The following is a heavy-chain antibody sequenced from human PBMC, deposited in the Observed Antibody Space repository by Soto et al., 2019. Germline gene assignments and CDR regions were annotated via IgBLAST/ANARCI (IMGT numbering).Heavy chain of an antibody. V-gene: IGHV5-51*01. Sequence: PGESLKISCKASGYSFTTYWIGWVRQMPGKGLEWMGIIYPDDSDTRYSPSFQGQVTISADKSISTAYLQRSSLKASDTAMYYCARPAGSGYYPFDYWGQGTLVTVSS. CDR2: IYPDDSDT. CDR3: ARPAGSGYYPFDY. D-gene: IGHD3-22*01. CDR1: GYSFTTYW. J-gene: IGHJ4*02.